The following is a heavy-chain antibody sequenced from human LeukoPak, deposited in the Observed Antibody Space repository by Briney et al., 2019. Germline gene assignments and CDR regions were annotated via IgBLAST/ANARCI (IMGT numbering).Heavy chain of an antibody. CDR2: ITSIISRI. Sequence: GGSLRLSCAASRFTFSSYSMNWVRQVPGKGLEWISYITSIISRIHYADSVKGRFTISRDNAKNSLYLQMDSLRVEDTAVYYCTRDPHALDFWGQGTRVTVS. D-gene: IGHD3-9*01. J-gene: IGHJ1*01. CDR3: TRDPHALDF. V-gene: IGHV3-48*01. CDR1: RFTFSSYS.